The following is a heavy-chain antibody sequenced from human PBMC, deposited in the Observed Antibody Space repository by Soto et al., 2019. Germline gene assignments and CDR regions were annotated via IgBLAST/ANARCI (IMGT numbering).Heavy chain of an antibody. J-gene: IGHJ6*02. CDR2: IYPGDSDT. D-gene: IGHD3-22*01. CDR1: GYSFTSYW. Sequence: GESLKISCKGSGYSFTSYWIGWVRQMPGKGLEWMGIIYPGDSDTRYSPSFQGQVTISADKSISTAYLQWSSLKASDTAMYYCASTTTYYYDSSGNYYGMDVWGQGTTVTVS. CDR3: ASTTTYYYDSSGNYYGMDV. V-gene: IGHV5-51*01.